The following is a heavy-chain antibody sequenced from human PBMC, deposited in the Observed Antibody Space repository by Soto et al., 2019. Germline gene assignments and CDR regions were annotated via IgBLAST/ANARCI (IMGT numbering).Heavy chain of an antibody. Sequence: QVQLVESGGGVVQPGRSLRLSCAASGFTFSSYGMHWVRQAPGKGLEWVAVIWYDGSNKYYADSVKGRFTNYRDNSKNKLYLQMNSLRAEDTAVYSCATHSSSARTESYWGQGTLVTVSS. CDR1: GFTFSSYG. V-gene: IGHV3-33*01. CDR3: ATHSSSARTESY. CDR2: IWYDGSNK. J-gene: IGHJ4*02. D-gene: IGHD6-6*01.